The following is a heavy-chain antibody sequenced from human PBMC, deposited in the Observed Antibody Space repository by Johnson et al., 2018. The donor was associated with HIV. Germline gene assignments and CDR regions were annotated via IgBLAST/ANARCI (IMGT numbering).Heavy chain of an antibody. V-gene: IGHV3-66*01. D-gene: IGHD6-19*01. CDR1: GFTFSSYA. Sequence: VQLVESGGGVVQPGRSLRLSCAASGFTFSSYAMSWVRQAPGKGLEWVSVIYSGGSTYYADSVKGRFTISRDNSKNTLYLQMNSLRAEDTAVYYCARDAGQWLDDAFDIWGQGTMVTVSS. CDR3: ARDAGQWLDDAFDI. CDR2: IYSGGST. J-gene: IGHJ3*02.